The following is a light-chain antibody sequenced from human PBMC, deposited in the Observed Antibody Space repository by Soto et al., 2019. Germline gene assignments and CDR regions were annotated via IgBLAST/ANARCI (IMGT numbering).Light chain of an antibody. V-gene: IGKV3-15*01. CDR2: GAS. CDR3: QQYNNWPYT. CDR1: QSVGSN. Sequence: EIGMTQSPATLSVSPGERATLSCRASQSVGSNLAWYQQRPGQAPRPLIYGASTRAIGIPPRFSGSGSGTEFTLTISSLQSEDFAVYYCQQYNNWPYTFGRGTKLEIK. J-gene: IGKJ2*01.